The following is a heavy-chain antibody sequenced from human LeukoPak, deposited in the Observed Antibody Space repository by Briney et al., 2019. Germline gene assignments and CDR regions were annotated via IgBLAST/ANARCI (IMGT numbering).Heavy chain of an antibody. Sequence: AGGSLRLSCAASGFTFSGYDIHWVRQAPGKGLEWVAFIRYDGSNKYYADSVRGRFTISRDNSKNTLYLQMNSLRAEDTAVYFCAKAPVTSCRGAFCYPFDYWGQGTLVTVSS. J-gene: IGHJ4*02. CDR2: IRYDGSNK. CDR3: AKAPVTSCRGAFCYPFDY. CDR1: GFTFSGYD. V-gene: IGHV3-30*02. D-gene: IGHD2-15*01.